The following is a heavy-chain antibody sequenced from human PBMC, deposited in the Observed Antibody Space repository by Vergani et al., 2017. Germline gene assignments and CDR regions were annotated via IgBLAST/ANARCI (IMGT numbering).Heavy chain of an antibody. J-gene: IGHJ6*03. D-gene: IGHD2-2*01. CDR3: ASPAASLYYYYYMDV. CDR1: GFTFSSYA. V-gene: IGHV3-23*01. Sequence: EVQLLESGGGLVQPGGSLRLSCAASGFTFSSYAMSWVRQAPGKGLEWVSAISGSGGSTYYADSVKGRFTISRDNSKNTLYLQMNSLRAEDTAVFYCASPAASLYYYYYMDVWGKGTTVTVSS. CDR2: ISGSGGST.